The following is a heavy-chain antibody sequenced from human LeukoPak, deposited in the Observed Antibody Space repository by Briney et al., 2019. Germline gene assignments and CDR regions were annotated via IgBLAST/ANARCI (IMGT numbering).Heavy chain of an antibody. J-gene: IGHJ4*02. CDR1: GYSISSGYY. D-gene: IGHD6-13*01. CDR3: VLAAAGTTSDY. CDR2: IYHSGST. V-gene: IGHV4-38-2*01. Sequence: PSETLSLTCAVSGYSISSGYYWGWIRQPPGKGLEWIGSIYHSGSTYYNPSLKSRVTISVDTSKNQFSLKLSSVTAADTAVYYCVLAAAGTTSDYWGQGTLATVSS.